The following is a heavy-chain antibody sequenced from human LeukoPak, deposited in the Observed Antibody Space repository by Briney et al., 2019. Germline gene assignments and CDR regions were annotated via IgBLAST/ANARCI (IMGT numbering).Heavy chain of an antibody. CDR3: ASRGTAAAGTLFDY. CDR2: ISYDGSNK. V-gene: IGHV3-30*04. CDR1: GFTFSSYA. J-gene: IGHJ4*02. D-gene: IGHD6-13*01. Sequence: GRSLRLSCAASGFTFSSYAMHWVRQAPGKGLEWVAVISYDGSNKYYADSVKGRFTISRDNSKNTLYLQMNSLRAEDTAVYYCASRGTAAAGTLFDYWGQGTLVTVTS.